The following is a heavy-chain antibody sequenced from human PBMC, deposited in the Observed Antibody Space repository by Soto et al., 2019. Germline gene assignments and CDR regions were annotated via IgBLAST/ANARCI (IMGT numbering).Heavy chain of an antibody. CDR2: IIPIFGTA. Sequence: QVQLVQSGAEVKKPGSSVKVSCKASGGTFSSYAISWVRQAPGQGLEWMGGIIPIFGTANYAQKFQGRVMIPVDDSKSNAYVELSSLESEATAGYYCACLWRNRILLSAFDIWGQGTMVTVSS. CDR3: ACLWRNRILLSAFDI. D-gene: IGHD2-15*01. J-gene: IGHJ3*02. CDR1: GGTFSSYA. V-gene: IGHV1-69*01.